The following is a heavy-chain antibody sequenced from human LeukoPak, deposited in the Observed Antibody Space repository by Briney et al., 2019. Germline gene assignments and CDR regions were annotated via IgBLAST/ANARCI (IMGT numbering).Heavy chain of an antibody. CDR3: AKELGDGYNFLDY. J-gene: IGHJ4*02. CDR1: GFTFSSYG. CDR2: IRYDGSNK. Sequence: PGRSLRLSCAASGFTFSSYGMHWVRQAPGKGLEWVAFIRYDGSNKYYADSVKGRFTISRDNSKNTLYLQMNSLRAEDTAVYYCAKELGDGYNFLDYWGQGTLVTVSS. V-gene: IGHV3-30*02. D-gene: IGHD5-24*01.